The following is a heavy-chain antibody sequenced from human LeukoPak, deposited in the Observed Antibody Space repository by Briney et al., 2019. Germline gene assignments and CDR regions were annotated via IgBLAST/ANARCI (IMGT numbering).Heavy chain of an antibody. CDR1: GGSISSGGYS. D-gene: IGHD3-10*01. CDR2: IYHSGST. Sequence: SETLSLTCAVSGGSISSGGYSWSWIRQPPGKGLEWIGYIYHSGSTYYNPSLKSRVTISVDRSKNQFSLKLSSVTAADTAVYYCARENPADYYGSGSYYYFDYWGQGTLVTVSS. J-gene: IGHJ4*02. CDR3: ARENPADYYGSGSYYYFDY. V-gene: IGHV4-30-2*01.